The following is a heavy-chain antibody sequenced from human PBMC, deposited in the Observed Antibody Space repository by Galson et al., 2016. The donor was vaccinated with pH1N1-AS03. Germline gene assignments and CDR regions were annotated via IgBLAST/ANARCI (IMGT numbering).Heavy chain of an antibody. CDR2: ISDNGINT. Sequence: SLRLSCAASGFTFRTFSIYWVRQAPGKGLEYVSGISDNGINTYYADPVKARFTISRDKSKNTVYLQMSTLRTEDTAVYYCIKEGNRLQRRRHDAFDIWGRGTMVTVSS. J-gene: IGHJ3*02. V-gene: IGHV3-64D*06. CDR3: IKEGNRLQRRRHDAFDI. D-gene: IGHD5-18*01. CDR1: GFTFRTFS.